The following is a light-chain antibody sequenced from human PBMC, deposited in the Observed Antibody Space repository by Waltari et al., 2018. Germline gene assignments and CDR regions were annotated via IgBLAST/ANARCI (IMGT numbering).Light chain of an antibody. CDR3: SSYIGNPNYVV. V-gene: IGLV2-14*01. CDR1: SIAIGGYNY. J-gene: IGLJ2*01. Sequence: QSRLTQPASVSGSPGQSITVPCTGTSIAIGGYNYVPWYQQYPGKAPKLIMYEFTNRRSGVSNRFSGSKSGNTASLTISGLQAEDEADYYCSSYIGNPNYVVFGGGTKVTVL. CDR2: EFT.